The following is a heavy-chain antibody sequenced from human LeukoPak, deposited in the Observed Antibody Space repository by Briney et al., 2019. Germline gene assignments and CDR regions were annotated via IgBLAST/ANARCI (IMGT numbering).Heavy chain of an antibody. CDR2: ISAYNGNT. V-gene: IGHV1-18*01. D-gene: IGHD2-21*01. CDR1: GYTFTSYG. Sequence: GASVKVSCKASGYTFTSYGISWVRQAPGQGLEWMGWISAYNGNTNYAQKLQGRVTMTTDTSTSTAYMELRSLRSDDTAVYYCARERIVIASPLGGFDPWGQGTLVTVSS. CDR3: ARERIVIASPLGGFDP. J-gene: IGHJ5*02.